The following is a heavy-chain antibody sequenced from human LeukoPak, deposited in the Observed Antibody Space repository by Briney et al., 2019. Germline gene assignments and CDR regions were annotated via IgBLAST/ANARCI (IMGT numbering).Heavy chain of an antibody. CDR2: IYYSGST. CDR1: GGSISSSSYY. Sequence: SETLSLTCTVSGGSISSSSYYWGWIRQPPGKGLEWIGSIYYSGSTYYNPSLKSRVTILVDTSKNQFSLKLSSVTAADTAVYYCARVGGSYFGSIVYYFDYWGQGTLVTVSS. CDR3: ARVGGSYFGSIVYYFDY. J-gene: IGHJ4*02. V-gene: IGHV4-39*07. D-gene: IGHD1-26*01.